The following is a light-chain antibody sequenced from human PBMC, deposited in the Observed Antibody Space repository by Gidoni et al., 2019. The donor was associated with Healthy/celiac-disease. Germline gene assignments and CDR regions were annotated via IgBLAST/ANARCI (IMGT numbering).Light chain of an antibody. CDR3: QQQSKWPPSYT. J-gene: IGKJ2*01. Sequence: DIVSTQSPSTLSLSPGERAILSCRASQSVSSYLAWYQQKPGQAPSLLIYDAANRASGSPARFSGSGSGTDYSLTISSLEPEDDAVDYCQQQSKWPPSYTFGQGTKLEIK. V-gene: IGKV3-11*01. CDR2: DAA. CDR1: QSVSSY.